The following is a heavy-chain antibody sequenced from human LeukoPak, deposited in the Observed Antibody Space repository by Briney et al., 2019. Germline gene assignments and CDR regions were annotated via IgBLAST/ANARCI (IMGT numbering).Heavy chain of an antibody. CDR2: FDPEDGET. Sequence: GASVKVSCKVSGYTLTELSMHWVRQAPGKGLEWMGGFDPEDGETIYAQKFQGRVTMTRDTSISTAYMELSRLRSDDTAVYYCARGSRELLTGFDYWGQGTLVTVSS. CDR3: ARGSRELLTGFDY. V-gene: IGHV1-24*01. CDR1: GYTLTELS. J-gene: IGHJ4*02. D-gene: IGHD1-26*01.